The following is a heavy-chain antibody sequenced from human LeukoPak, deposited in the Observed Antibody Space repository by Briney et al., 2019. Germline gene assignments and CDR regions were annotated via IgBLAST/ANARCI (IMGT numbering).Heavy chain of an antibody. J-gene: IGHJ5*02. CDR1: GFAVSSSY. CDR2: IYSGGTT. D-gene: IGHD4-17*01. CDR3: ARTVTTGP. V-gene: IGHV3-66*02. Sequence: GGSLRLSCAASGFAVSSSYMSWVRQAPGKGPEWVSVIYSGGTTNYAESVKGGFTISRDNSKNTLYLQMNSLRLEDTAVYYCARTVTTGPWGQGTLVTVSS.